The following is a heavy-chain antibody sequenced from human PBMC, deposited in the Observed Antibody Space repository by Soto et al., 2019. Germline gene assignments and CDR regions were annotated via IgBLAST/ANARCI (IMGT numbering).Heavy chain of an antibody. CDR2: IYYSGGA. CDR1: GGSISRGGYY. V-gene: IGHV4-31*03. Sequence: QVQLQESGPGLVKPSQTLSLTCTVSGGSISRGGYYWSWIRQHPGKGLEWIGYIYYSGGAHYNPSLKSRVTTSVDTSENQFSLRLSSVTAADTAVYYCARKDSGSADYMDVWGKGTTVTVSS. D-gene: IGHD5-12*01. CDR3: ARKDSGSADYMDV. J-gene: IGHJ6*03.